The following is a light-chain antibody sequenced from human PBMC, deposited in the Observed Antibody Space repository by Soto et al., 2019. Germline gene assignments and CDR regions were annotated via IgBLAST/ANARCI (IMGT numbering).Light chain of an antibody. Sequence: QSALTQSLSVSGAPGQSVSISCTGTSSNIGAGFDVHWYQQVPATAPKLLIYGNNNRPSGVPDRFSGSKSGTSASLAITGLQAEDEADYYCQSYDTNLSGDSVFRTGTKLTVL. CDR3: QSYDTNLSGDSV. CDR2: GNN. CDR1: SSNIGAGFD. V-gene: IGLV1-40*01. J-gene: IGLJ1*01.